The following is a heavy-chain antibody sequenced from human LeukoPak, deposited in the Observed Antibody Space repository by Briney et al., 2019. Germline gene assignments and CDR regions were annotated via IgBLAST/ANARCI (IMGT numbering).Heavy chain of an antibody. D-gene: IGHD1-1*01. Sequence: GGSLRLSCTTSGFTFGDHAMSWVRQAPGKGLEWVGFIRSKAYGGTTEHAASVKGRFTISRDDSKSIAYLQMNSLKTEETAVYYCTRGPTQQWVYYGMDVWGQGTTVIVSS. CDR1: GFTFGDHA. V-gene: IGHV3-49*04. J-gene: IGHJ6*02. CDR2: IRSKAYGGTT. CDR3: TRGPTQQWVYYGMDV.